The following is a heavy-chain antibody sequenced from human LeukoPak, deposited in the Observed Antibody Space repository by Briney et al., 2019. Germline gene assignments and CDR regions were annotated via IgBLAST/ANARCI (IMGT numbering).Heavy chain of an antibody. J-gene: IGHJ3*02. V-gene: IGHV4-31*03. Sequence: SETLSLTCTVSGGSISSGCYSWSWIRQHPGKGLEGIRNIYYSGSTYYNPSLKRRITISVDTSKNQLSLKLSSVTAADTAVYYCARDCGKAGAFDIWGQGTMVSVSS. CDR2: IYYSGST. CDR3: ARDCGKAGAFDI. CDR1: GGSISSGCYS.